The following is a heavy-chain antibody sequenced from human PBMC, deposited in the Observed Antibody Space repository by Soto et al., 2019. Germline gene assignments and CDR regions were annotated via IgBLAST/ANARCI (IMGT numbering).Heavy chain of an antibody. CDR3: ARVPDR. Sequence: LETLSLTCPVSGGSLRSSNWWNWVRQPPGKGLEWIGETHHSGRTNYNPSLKSRVTISVDRSKNHFSLKLSSVTAADTAVYYCARVPDRWGQGTLVTVSS. CDR2: THHSGRT. V-gene: IGHV4-4*02. CDR1: GGSLRSSNW. D-gene: IGHD2-2*01. J-gene: IGHJ5*02.